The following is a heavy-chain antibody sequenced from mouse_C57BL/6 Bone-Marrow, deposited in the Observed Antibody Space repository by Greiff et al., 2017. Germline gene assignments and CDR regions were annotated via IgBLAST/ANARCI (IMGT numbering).Heavy chain of an antibody. V-gene: IGHV1-9*01. J-gene: IGHJ4*01. D-gene: IGHD3-1*01. CDR3: ARRGYCYAMDY. Sequence: VQLQQSGPVLVKPGASVKMSCKASGYTFTDYYMNWVKQSHGKSLEWIGEILPGSGSTNYNEKFKGKATFTADTSSNTAYMQLSSLTTEDSAIYYCARRGYCYAMDYWGQGTSVTVSS. CDR1: GYTFTDYY. CDR2: ILPGSGST.